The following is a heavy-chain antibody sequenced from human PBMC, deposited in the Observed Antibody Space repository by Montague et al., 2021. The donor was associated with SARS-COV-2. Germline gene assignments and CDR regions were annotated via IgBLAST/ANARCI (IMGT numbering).Heavy chain of an antibody. Sequence: SETLSLTCTVSGGSISTYYRSWIRQPPGKGLEWIGYIYYSGSTNYSPSLKSRATISVDTSKNQFSLELSSVTAADTAVYYCARDGYNAHQNYWYFDLWGRGTLVTVSS. CDR3: ARDGYNAHQNYWYFDL. D-gene: IGHD5-24*01. J-gene: IGHJ2*01. CDR1: GGSISTYY. V-gene: IGHV4-59*12. CDR2: IYYSGST.